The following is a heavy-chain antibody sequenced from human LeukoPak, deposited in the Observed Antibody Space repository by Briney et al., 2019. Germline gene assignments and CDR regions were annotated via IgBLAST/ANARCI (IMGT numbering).Heavy chain of an antibody. Sequence: SETLSLTCTVSSGSISSASYYWGWIRQPPGKGLGWIGTIYYSGSTYYNPSLKSRVTISVDTSKNQFSLKLSSVTAADTAVYYCASLRIAVAGIAPFDYWGQGTLVTVSS. J-gene: IGHJ4*02. CDR3: ASLRIAVAGIAPFDY. CDR2: IYYSGST. D-gene: IGHD6-19*01. CDR1: SGSISSASYY. V-gene: IGHV4-39*01.